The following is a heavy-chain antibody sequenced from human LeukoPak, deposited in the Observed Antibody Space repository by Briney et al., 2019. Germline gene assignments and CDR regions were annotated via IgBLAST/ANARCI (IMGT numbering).Heavy chain of an antibody. CDR2: ISGSSNYM. CDR1: GFAFSAYS. V-gene: IGHV3-21*01. Sequence: GGSLRLSCAASGFAFSAYSMNWVRQAPGKGLEWVSSISGSSNYMYYADSVKGRFTISRDNAKNSLYLHMNSLRADDTAVYYCAKAYYDSSGYSYYFDYWGQGTLVTVSS. D-gene: IGHD3-22*01. J-gene: IGHJ4*02. CDR3: AKAYYDSSGYSYYFDY.